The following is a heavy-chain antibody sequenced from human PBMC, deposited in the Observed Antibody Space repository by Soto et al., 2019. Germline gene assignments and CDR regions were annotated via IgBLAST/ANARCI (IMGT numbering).Heavy chain of an antibody. D-gene: IGHD2-2*01. Sequence: QVQLVQSGAEVKKPGSSVKVSCKTSGGTFSSYTISWVRQAPGQGLEWMGRIVPVLGIANYAQKFQGRVTMTADKTTSTANMELRSLRSEDTAVYYCARGAVVPTTLGENWFDPWGQGTLVTVSS. V-gene: IGHV1-69*02. CDR2: IVPVLGIA. CDR3: ARGAVVPTTLGENWFDP. J-gene: IGHJ5*02. CDR1: GGTFSSYT.